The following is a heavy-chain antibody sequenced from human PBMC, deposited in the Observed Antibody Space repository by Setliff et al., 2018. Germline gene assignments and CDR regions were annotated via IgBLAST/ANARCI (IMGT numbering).Heavy chain of an antibody. D-gene: IGHD3-9*01. Sequence: ASVKVSCKASGYTFTDYYMHWVQQAPGKGLEWMGRVDPEDGETIYAEKFQGRVTITADTSTDTAYMELRSLRSDDTAVYYCARVPDFDWSQVDYWGQGTLVTVSS. CDR3: ARVPDFDWSQVDY. J-gene: IGHJ4*02. CDR2: VDPEDGET. V-gene: IGHV1-69-2*01. CDR1: GYTFTDYY.